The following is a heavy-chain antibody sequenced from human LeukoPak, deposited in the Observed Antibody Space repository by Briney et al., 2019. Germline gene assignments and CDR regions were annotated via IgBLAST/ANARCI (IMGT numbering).Heavy chain of an antibody. CDR1: GGSISSGSYY. D-gene: IGHD5-18*01. CDR2: IYTSGST. CDR3: ARDAIQLWLGMDV. V-gene: IGHV4-61*02. Sequence: SQTLSLTCTVSGGSISSGSYYWSWIRQPAGKGLEWIGRIYTSGSTNYNPSLKSRVTISVDTSKNQFSLKLSSVTAADTAVYYCARDAIQLWLGMDVWGKGTTVTISS. J-gene: IGHJ6*04.